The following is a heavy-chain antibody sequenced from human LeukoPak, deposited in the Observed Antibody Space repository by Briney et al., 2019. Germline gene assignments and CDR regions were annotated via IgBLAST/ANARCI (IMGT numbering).Heavy chain of an antibody. CDR3: ARVILSIAAADFDY. J-gene: IGHJ4*02. V-gene: IGHV3-53*01. CDR2: IYSGGST. CDR1: GFTVSSNY. Sequence: PGGSLRLSCAASGFTVSSNYMSWVRQAPGKGLEWVSVIYSGGSTYYADSVKGRFTISRDNSKNTLYLQMNSLRAEDTAVYYCARVILSIAAADFDYWGQGTLVTVSS. D-gene: IGHD6-25*01.